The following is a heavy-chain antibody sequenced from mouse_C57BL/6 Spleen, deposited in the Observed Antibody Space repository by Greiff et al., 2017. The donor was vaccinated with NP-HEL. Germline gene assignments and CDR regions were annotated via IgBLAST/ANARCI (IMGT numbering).Heavy chain of an antibody. D-gene: IGHD1-1*01. Sequence: EVHLVESGGGLVQPTGSLKLSCAASGFTFNTYAMHWVRQAPGKGLEWVARIRSKSSNYATYSADSVKDRFTISRDDSQSMLYLQMNNLKTEDTAMYYCVREGERYGSSYYYAMDYWGQGTSVTVSS. V-gene: IGHV10-3*01. CDR3: VREGERYGSSYYYAMDY. CDR2: IRSKSSNYAT. J-gene: IGHJ4*01. CDR1: GFTFNTYA.